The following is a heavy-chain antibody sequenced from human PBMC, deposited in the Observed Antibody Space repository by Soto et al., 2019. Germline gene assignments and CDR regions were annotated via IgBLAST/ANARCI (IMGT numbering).Heavy chain of an antibody. CDR3: GRGYCTGSNCPRAHYGLDV. J-gene: IGHJ6*02. CDR1: GFTFSDHF. D-gene: IGHD2-8*02. Sequence: EVQLVESGGGLVQPGGSLRLSCAASGFTFSDHFMDWVRQAPGKGLEWVGRTASRAESYTTGYAASVKGRFTISRDDSKNSLYLQMNSLKTEDTAVYCCGRGYCTGSNCPRAHYGLDVWGQGTTVIVSS. V-gene: IGHV3-72*01. CDR2: TASRAESYTT.